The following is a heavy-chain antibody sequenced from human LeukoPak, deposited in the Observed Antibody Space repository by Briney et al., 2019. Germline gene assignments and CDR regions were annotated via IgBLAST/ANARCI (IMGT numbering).Heavy chain of an antibody. D-gene: IGHD3-22*01. CDR2: INTISGDT. Sequence: ASVKVSCKASGYTLSDYYLHWVRQAPGQGLEWMGWINTISGDTNSAQKFQGRVTMTRDTSINTAYMELSRLRSDDTAVYYCARTYYYDSSGYNYWGQGTLVTVSS. CDR1: GYTLSDYY. J-gene: IGHJ4*02. V-gene: IGHV1-2*02. CDR3: ARTYYYDSSGYNY.